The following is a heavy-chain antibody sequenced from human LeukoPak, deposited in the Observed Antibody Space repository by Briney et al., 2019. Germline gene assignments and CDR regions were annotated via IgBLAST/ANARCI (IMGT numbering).Heavy chain of an antibody. Sequence: GGSLRLSCAASGFTFSSYAVSWVRQAPGRGLEWGSSIIVGGGSTYYADSVKGRFTISRDNSKNTLYLQMNSQRAQATAAHRCAEQRDYWSGDTLDAFDIWGQGTMVTVSS. CDR1: GFTFSSYA. J-gene: IGHJ3*02. CDR2: IIVGGGST. V-gene: IGHV3-23*01. D-gene: IGHD3-3*01. CDR3: AEQRDYWSGDTLDAFDI.